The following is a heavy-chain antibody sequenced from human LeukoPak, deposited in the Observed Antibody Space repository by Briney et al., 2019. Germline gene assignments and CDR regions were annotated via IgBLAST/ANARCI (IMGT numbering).Heavy chain of an antibody. J-gene: IGHJ4*02. CDR2: ISGSGGST. CDR3: ARDPGAFPYFFDC. V-gene: IGHV3-23*01. Sequence: QTGGSLRLSCAASGFTFSSYAMSWVRQAPGKGLEWVSAISGSGGSTYYADSVRGRFTISRDNSKNTLYLQMNSLRVEDTAVYFCARDPGAFPYFFDCWGQGTLVTVSS. CDR1: GFTFSSYA. D-gene: IGHD4/OR15-4a*01.